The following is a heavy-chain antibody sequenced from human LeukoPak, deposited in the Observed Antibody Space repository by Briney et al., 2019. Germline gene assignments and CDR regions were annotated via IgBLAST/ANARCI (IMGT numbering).Heavy chain of an antibody. V-gene: IGHV3-33*01. CDR3: ARDGNHYGMDV. CDR2: IWYDGSNK. CDR1: GFTFSSYG. Sequence: PGGSLRLSCAASGFTFSSYGMHWVRQAPGKGLEWVAVIWYDGSNKYYADSVKGRFTIFRDNSKNTLYLQMNSLRAEDTAVYYCARDGNHYGMDVWGQGTTVTVSS. D-gene: IGHD4-23*01. J-gene: IGHJ6*02.